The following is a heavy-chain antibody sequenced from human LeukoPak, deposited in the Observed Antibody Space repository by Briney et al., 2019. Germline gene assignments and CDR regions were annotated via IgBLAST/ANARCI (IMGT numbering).Heavy chain of an antibody. CDR1: GFPFSTYA. V-gene: IGHV3-23*01. Sequence: GGSLRLSCAASGFPFSTYAMNWVRQAPGKGLEWVSVIAGSGGFTQYADSVKGRFTISRDNSKNTVYLQMNSLRVEDTALYYCVRSLDYWGQGTLVTVSS. CDR3: VRSLDY. J-gene: IGHJ4*02. CDR2: IAGSGGFT.